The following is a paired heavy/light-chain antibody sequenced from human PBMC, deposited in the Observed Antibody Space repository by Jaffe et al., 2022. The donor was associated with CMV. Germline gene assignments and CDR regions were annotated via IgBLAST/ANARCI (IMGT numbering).Heavy chain of an antibody. Sequence: QVQLVQSGAEVKKPGASVKVSCKASGYTFTSYDINWVRQATGQGLEWMGWMNPNSGNTGYAQKFQGRVTMTRNTSISTAYMELSSLRSEDTAVYYCARGRAAVVVAAGPYYYYGMDVWGQGTTVTVSS. CDR1: GYTFTSYD. CDR3: ARGRAAVVVAAGPYYYYGMDV. CDR2: MNPNSGNT. V-gene: IGHV1-8*01. J-gene: IGHJ6*02. D-gene: IGHD2-15*01.
Light chain of an antibody. V-gene: IGLV1-44*01. CDR2: SNN. Sequence: QSVLTQPPSASGTPGQRVTISCSGSSSNIGSNTVNWYQQLPGTAPKLLIYSNNQRPSGVPDRFSGSKSGTSASLAISGLQSEDEADYYCAAWDDSLNGRWVFGGGTKLTVL. CDR3: AAWDDSLNGRWV. J-gene: IGLJ3*02. CDR1: SSNIGSNT.